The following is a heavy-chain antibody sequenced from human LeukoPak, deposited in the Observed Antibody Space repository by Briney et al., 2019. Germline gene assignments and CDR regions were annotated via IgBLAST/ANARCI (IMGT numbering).Heavy chain of an antibody. CDR3: ARLPGGNTGVGDAFDI. Sequence: GESLKISCKGSGYSFTSYWIGWVRQVPGKGLEWMGIIYPGDSDTRYSPSFQGQVTISADKSISTAYLQWSSLKASDTAMYYCARLPGGNTGVGDAFDIWGQGTMVTVSS. CDR1: GYSFTSYW. V-gene: IGHV5-51*01. D-gene: IGHD7-27*01. J-gene: IGHJ3*02. CDR2: IYPGDSDT.